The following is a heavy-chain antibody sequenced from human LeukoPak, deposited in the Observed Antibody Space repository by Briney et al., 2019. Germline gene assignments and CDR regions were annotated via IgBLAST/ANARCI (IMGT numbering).Heavy chain of an antibody. CDR3: ATTHCSGGSCYSGKYFQH. CDR2: INHSGST. V-gene: IGHV4-34*01. J-gene: IGHJ1*01. D-gene: IGHD2-15*01. CDR1: GGSFSGYY. Sequence: SETLSLTCAVYGGSFSGYYWSWIRQPPGKGLEWIGEINHSGSTNYNPSLKSRVTISVDTSKNQFSLKLSSVTAADTSVYYCATTHCSGGSCYSGKYFQHWGQGTLVTVSS.